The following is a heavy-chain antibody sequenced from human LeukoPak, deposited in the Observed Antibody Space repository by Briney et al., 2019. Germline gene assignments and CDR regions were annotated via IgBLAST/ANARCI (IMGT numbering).Heavy chain of an antibody. J-gene: IGHJ6*02. V-gene: IGHV5-51*01. CDR1: GYSFTSYC. D-gene: IGHD2-21*02. CDR2: IYPGDSDT. Sequence: GESLKISCKGSGYSFTSYCIGWVRQMPGKGLEWMGIIYPGDSDTRYSPSFQGQVTISADKSISTAYLQWSSLKASDTAMYYCARDHCGGDCYSGPYYYYYGMDVWGQGTTVTVSS. CDR3: ARDHCGGDCYSGPYYYYYGMDV.